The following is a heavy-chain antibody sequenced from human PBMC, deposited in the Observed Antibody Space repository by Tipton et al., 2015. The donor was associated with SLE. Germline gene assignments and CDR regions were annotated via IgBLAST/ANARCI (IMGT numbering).Heavy chain of an antibody. CDR1: GGTFSSYA. J-gene: IGHJ5*02. D-gene: IGHD1-14*01. V-gene: IGHV1-69*01. CDR2: IIPIFGTA. Sequence: QLVQSGAEVKKPGSSVKVSCKASGGTFSSYAISWVRQAPGQGLEWMGGIIPIFGTANYAQKFQGRVTITADESTSTAYMELSSLRSEDTAVYYCARDSGIVGRVGRSWFDPWGQGTLVTVSS. CDR3: ARDSGIVGRVGRSWFDP.